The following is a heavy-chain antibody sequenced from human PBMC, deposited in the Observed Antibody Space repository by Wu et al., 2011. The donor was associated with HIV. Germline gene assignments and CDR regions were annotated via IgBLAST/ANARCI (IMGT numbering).Heavy chain of an antibody. J-gene: IGHJ4*02. CDR2: IIPIFDTT. CDR1: GGIFSSYA. Sequence: QVQLVQSGAEVKKPGSSVKVSCKASGGIFSSYAINWVRQAPGQGLEWMGRIIPIFDTTNYAQKFQVRVTITADKSTSTAYMELSSLRSDDTAVYYCAFSGKSNRVFDYWGQGTLVTVSS. D-gene: IGHD1-26*01. V-gene: IGHV1-69*14. CDR3: AFSGKSNRVFDY.